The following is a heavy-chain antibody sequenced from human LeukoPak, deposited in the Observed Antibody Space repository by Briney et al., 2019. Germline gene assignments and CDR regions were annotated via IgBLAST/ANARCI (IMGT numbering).Heavy chain of an antibody. J-gene: IGHJ4*02. V-gene: IGHV4-59*04. D-gene: IGHD3/OR15-3a*01. Sequence: SETLSLTCTVSGGSISSYYWSWIRQPPGKGLEWIGSIYYSGNTYYNASLKSQVSIPIDTSKNQFSLRLTSVTAADTAVYYCARQTGSGLFILPGGQGTLVTVSS. CDR3: ARQTGSGLFILP. CDR1: GGSISSYY. CDR2: IYYSGNT.